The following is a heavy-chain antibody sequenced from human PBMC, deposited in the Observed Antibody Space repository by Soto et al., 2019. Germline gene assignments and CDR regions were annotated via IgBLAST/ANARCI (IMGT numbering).Heavy chain of an antibody. CDR2: IIPIFGTA. Sequence: GASVKVSCKASGGTFSSYAISWVRQAPGQGLEWMGGIIPIFGTANYAQKFQGRVTITADESTSTAYMELSSLRSEDTAVYYCARGPYYYGSGSYFHGDYWGQGTLVTVSS. CDR3: ARGPYYYGSGSYFHGDY. V-gene: IGHV1-69*13. D-gene: IGHD3-10*01. J-gene: IGHJ4*02. CDR1: GGTFSSYA.